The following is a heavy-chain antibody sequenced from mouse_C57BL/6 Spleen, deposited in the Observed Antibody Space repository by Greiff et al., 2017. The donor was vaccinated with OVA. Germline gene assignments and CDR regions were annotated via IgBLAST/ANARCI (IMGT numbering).Heavy chain of an antibody. CDR1: GFTFSSYA. CDR3: TRDLIYYDYDGAMDY. J-gene: IGHJ4*01. Sequence: EVKVVESGAGLVKPGGSLKLSCAASGFTFSSYAMSWVRQTPEKRLEWVAYISSGGDYIYYADTVKGRFTISRDNARNTLYLQMSSLKSEDTAMYYCTRDLIYYDYDGAMDYWGQGTSVTVSS. D-gene: IGHD2-4*01. V-gene: IGHV5-9-1*02. CDR2: ISSGGDYI.